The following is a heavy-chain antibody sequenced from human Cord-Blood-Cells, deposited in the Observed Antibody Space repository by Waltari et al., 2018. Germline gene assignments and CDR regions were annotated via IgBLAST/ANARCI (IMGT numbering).Heavy chain of an antibody. D-gene: IGHD3-10*01. CDR1: GYTFTGYY. CDR3: AREYGPYGYFDY. CDR2: INPNSGGT. V-gene: IGHV1-2*02. Sequence: QVQLVQSGAEVKKPGASVKVSCKASGYTFTGYYMHWVRQAPGQGLEWIGWINPNSGGTNDAQKFQGRVTMTRYTSISTAYMELSRLRSDDTAVYYCAREYGPYGYFDYWGQGTLVTVSS. J-gene: IGHJ4*02.